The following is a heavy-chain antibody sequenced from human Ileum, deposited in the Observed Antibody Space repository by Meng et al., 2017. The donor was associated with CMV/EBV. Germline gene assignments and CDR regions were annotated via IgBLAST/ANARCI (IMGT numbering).Heavy chain of an antibody. D-gene: IGHD7-27*01. CDR3: ARDNWGYDY. V-gene: IGHV1-18*01. J-gene: IGHJ4*02. CDR1: GYTFTNHN. Sequence: QVDLVQSGTEVKKPVASVKVSCKTSGYTFTNHNFAWLRQAPGQGLEWMGWISVHHGNTDYAQKYQDRVTMTRDTSTNTAYMELRSLTSDDTAMYYCARDNWGYDYWGQGTLVTVSS. CDR2: ISVHHGNT.